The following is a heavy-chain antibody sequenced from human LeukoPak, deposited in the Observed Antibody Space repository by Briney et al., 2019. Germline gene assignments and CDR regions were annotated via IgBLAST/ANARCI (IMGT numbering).Heavy chain of an antibody. CDR1: GFTFSSYA. Sequence: PGGSLRLSCAASGFTFSSYAMHWVRQAPGKGLEWVAVISYDGSNKYYADSVKGRFTISRDNSKNTLYLQMNGLRAEDTAVYYCAKDRYYYDSSGYVDYWGQGTLVTVSS. D-gene: IGHD3-22*01. V-gene: IGHV3-30*04. CDR2: ISYDGSNK. J-gene: IGHJ4*02. CDR3: AKDRYYYDSSGYVDY.